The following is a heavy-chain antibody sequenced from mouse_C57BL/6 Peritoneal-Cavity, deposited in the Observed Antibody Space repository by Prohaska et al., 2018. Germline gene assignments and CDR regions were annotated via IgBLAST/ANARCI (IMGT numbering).Heavy chain of an antibody. V-gene: IGHV1-9*01. CDR2: ILPGSGIT. CDR3: ARRTTVPDFDY. CDR1: GYTFTGYW. Sequence: KHLCKVTGYTFTGYWNETVKQRPGHGLEWNGEILPGSGITNDIEKVKGKSEVTSDTSTRTANRQLRIHATDNSSIYNCARRTTVPDFDYWVQGTTLTVSS. J-gene: IGHJ2*01. D-gene: IGHD1-1*01.